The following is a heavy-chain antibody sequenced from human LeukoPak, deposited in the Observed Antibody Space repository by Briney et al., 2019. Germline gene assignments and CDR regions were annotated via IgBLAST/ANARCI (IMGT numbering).Heavy chain of an antibody. J-gene: IGHJ4*02. V-gene: IGHV3-48*03. CDR2: IDSSGSNI. D-gene: IGHD5-24*01. CDR3: ARTKEMASISYFDS. CDR1: GFTFSSYE. Sequence: GGSLRLSCAASGFTFSSYEMNWVRQAPGKGLEWVSYIDSSGSNIHYADSVKGRFTISRNNAKNSLYLQMNSLRAEDTAVYYCARTKEMASISYFDSWGQGTLVTVSS.